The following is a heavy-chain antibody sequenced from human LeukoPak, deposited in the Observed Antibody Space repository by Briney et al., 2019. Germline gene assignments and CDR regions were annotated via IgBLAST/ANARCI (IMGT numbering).Heavy chain of an antibody. CDR3: AENLYSDPNGIDY. D-gene: IGHD2-8*01. CDR2: IYYSGST. J-gene: IGHJ4*02. CDR1: GGSISNYY. Sequence: PSETLSLACTVSGGSISNYYWSWIRQPPGKGLEWIGYIYYSGSTNYNPSLKSRVTISVDTSKNQFSLKLSSVTAADTAVYYCAENLYSDPNGIDYWGQGTLVTVSS. V-gene: IGHV4-59*08.